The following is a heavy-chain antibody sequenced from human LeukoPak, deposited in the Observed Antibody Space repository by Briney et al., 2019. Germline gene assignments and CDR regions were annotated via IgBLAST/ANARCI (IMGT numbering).Heavy chain of an antibody. CDR1: GFSFSNHG. D-gene: IGHD6-13*01. Sequence: PGGSLRLSCAAYGFSFSNHGMHWVRQAPGKGLEGVAITWNDGSNKYHADSVKGRFTISRDNSKNTLYLQMNSLTAEDTAVYYWARDEFSKGHQLVPPGSWGQGTLVIVSS. CDR3: ARDEFSKGHQLVPPGS. J-gene: IGHJ5*02. CDR2: TWNDGSNK. V-gene: IGHV3-33*01.